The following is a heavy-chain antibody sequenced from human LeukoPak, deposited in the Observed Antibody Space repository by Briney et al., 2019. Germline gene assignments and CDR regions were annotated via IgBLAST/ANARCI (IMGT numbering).Heavy chain of an antibody. J-gene: IGHJ4*02. V-gene: IGHV1-18*01. CDR1: GYTFTSYG. CDR3: ARDRLDYDYVWGSYPVSGEFFDY. Sequence: ASVKVSCKASGYTFTSYGISWVRQAPGQGLEWMGWISAYNGNANYAQKLQGRVTMTTDTFTSTAYMELRSLRSDDTAVYYCARDRLDYDYVWGSYPVSGEFFDYWGQGTLVTVSS. D-gene: IGHD3-16*02. CDR2: ISAYNGNA.